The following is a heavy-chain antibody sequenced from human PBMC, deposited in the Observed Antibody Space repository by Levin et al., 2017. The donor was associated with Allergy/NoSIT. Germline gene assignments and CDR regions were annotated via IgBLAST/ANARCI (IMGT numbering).Heavy chain of an antibody. CDR3: ARDWNQRWLQSSAIYYGMDV. J-gene: IGHJ6*02. V-gene: IGHV1-46*01. CDR2: INPSGGST. D-gene: IGHD5-24*01. CDR1: GYTFTSYY. Sequence: GESLKISCKASGYTFTSYYMHWVRQAPGQGLEWMGIINPSGGSTSYAQKFQGRVTMTRDTSTSTVYMELSSLRSEDTAVYYCARDWNQRWLQSSAIYYGMDVWGQGTTVTVSS.